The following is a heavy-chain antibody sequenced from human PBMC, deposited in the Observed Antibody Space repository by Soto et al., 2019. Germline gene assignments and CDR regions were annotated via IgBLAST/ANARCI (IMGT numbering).Heavy chain of an antibody. Sequence: QVQLVESGGGVVQPGRSLRLSCAASGFTFSSYGVHWVRQAPGKGLEWVAVISYDGSNKYYADSVKGRFTISRDNSKNTLYLQMNSLRAEDTAVYYCAKDQDTHYYGMDVWGQGTTVTVSS. J-gene: IGHJ6*02. CDR2: ISYDGSNK. CDR1: GFTFSSYG. D-gene: IGHD2-15*01. V-gene: IGHV3-30*18. CDR3: AKDQDTHYYGMDV.